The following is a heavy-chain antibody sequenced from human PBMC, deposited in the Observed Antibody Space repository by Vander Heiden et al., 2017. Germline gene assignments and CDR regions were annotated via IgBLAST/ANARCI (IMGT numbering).Heavy chain of an antibody. J-gene: IGHJ6*01. V-gene: IGHV4-39*01. D-gene: IGHD3-3*01. CDR1: GVFTTATSFY. Sequence: QLQLQESGPGLVKPSETLSLTCDVSGVFTTATSFYWGWVRQSPGKGLEWIGSLYHSGTTYYNRYLRSRLTISVDTSKTLFSLKLSSVTAADTAVYFCVRGIGDLWCYGMDVWGQGTTVTVSS. CDR3: VRGIGDLWCYGMDV. CDR2: LYHSGTT.